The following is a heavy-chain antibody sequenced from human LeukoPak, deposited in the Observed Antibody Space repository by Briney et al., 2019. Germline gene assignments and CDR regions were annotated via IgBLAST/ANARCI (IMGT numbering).Heavy chain of an antibody. V-gene: IGHV4-4*07. CDR2: IYTSGST. J-gene: IGHJ4*02. CDR3: ARDQGSIILGYFDY. CDR1: GGSISSYY. D-gene: IGHD1-14*01. Sequence: SETLSLTCTVSGGSISSYYWSWIRQPAGKGLEWIGRIYTSGSTNYNPSLKSRVTMSVDTSKNQFSLKLSSVTAADTAVYYCARDQGSIILGYFDYWGQGTLVTVSS.